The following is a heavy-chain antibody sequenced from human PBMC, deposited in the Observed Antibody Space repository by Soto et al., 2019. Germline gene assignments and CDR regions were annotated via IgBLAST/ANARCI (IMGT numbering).Heavy chain of an antibody. Sequence: SETLSLTCAVSGGSISSGGYSWSWIRQPPGKGLEWIGYIYHSGSTYYNPSLKSRVTISVDRSKNQFSLKLSSVTAADTAVYYCARWRTGPGGFDYWGQGTLVTVSS. CDR2: IYHSGST. CDR3: ARWRTGPGGFDY. CDR1: GGSISSGGYS. V-gene: IGHV4-30-2*01. J-gene: IGHJ4*02. D-gene: IGHD1-1*01.